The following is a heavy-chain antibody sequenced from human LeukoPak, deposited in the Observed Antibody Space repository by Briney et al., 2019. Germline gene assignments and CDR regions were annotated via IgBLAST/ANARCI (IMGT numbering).Heavy chain of an antibody. CDR1: GGSISSNNYY. CDR3: ASLRTGDFDY. J-gene: IGHJ4*02. V-gene: IGHV4-39*01. D-gene: IGHD3-10*01. CDR2: IYYSGST. Sequence: PSETLSLTCTVSGGSISSNNYYWGWIRQPPGKGLEWIGAIYYSGSTYYSPSLKSRVTISVDTSKNQFSLKLSSVTAADTAVYYCASLRTGDFDYWGQGALVTVSS.